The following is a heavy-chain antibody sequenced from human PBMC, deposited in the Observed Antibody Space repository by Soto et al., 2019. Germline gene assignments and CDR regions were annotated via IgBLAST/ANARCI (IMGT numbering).Heavy chain of an antibody. V-gene: IGHV1-58*01. J-gene: IGHJ6*02. CDR2: IVVGSDNT. CDR1: GFTLSSSA. D-gene: IGHD6-13*01. CDR3: AAAILEQPPYFYGMDV. Sequence: QMQLVQSGPEVKKPGTSLKVSCKASGFTLSSSAVQWVRQARGQGLEWIGWIVVGSDNTNYAQKFQERVTITRDMSTSTVYMELSSLRSEDTATYYCAAAILEQPPYFYGMDVWGQGTPVTVSS.